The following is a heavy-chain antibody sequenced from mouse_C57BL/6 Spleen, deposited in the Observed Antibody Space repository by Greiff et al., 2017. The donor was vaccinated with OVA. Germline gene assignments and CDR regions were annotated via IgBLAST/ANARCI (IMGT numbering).Heavy chain of an antibody. Sequence: EVKVVESGGDLVKPGGSLKLSCAASGFTFSSYGMSWVRQTPDKRLEWVATISSGGSYTYYPDSVKGRFTISRDNAKNTLYLQMSSLKSEDTAMYYGAGHPHSNYYAMDYWGQGTSVTVSS. J-gene: IGHJ4*01. V-gene: IGHV5-6*01. CDR3: AGHPHSNYYAMDY. CDR1: GFTFSSYG. D-gene: IGHD2-5*01. CDR2: ISSGGSYT.